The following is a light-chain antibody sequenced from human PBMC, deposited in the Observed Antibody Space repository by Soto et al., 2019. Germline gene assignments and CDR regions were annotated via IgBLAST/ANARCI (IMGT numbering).Light chain of an antibody. CDR1: QSVSNNY. V-gene: IGKV3-20*01. Sequence: EIVLPQSPGTLSLSPGERATLSCRASQSVSNNYLAWYQQKPGQAPRLLIYGASNRATGIPDRFSGSGSGTDFTLTISRLEPEDFAVYYCQQYGSSGTFGQGTKVDI. CDR2: GAS. CDR3: QQYGSSGT. J-gene: IGKJ1*01.